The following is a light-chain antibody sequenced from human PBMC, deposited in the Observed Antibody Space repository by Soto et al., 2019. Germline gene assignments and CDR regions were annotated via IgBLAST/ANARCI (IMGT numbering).Light chain of an antibody. V-gene: IGKV1D-13*01. CDR1: QFISIL. Sequence: SHMTQSPSSVSPSVGYRVTITCRSSQFISILLAWYQHKPGKDPKLLIYDSSSLESGVPSRFSGSGSGTDFTLTISSLQPQDFATYYCQQFNNYTNWIAFGQGTRLEIK. CDR2: DSS. J-gene: IGKJ5*01. CDR3: QQFNNYTNWIA.